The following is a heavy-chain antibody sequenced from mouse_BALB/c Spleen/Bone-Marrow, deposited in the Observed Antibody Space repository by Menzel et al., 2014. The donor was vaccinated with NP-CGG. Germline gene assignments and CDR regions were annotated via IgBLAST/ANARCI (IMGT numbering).Heavy chain of an antibody. J-gene: IGHJ2*01. Sequence: EVQVVESGPDLVKPSQSVSLTCTVTAYSITSGYGWHLIRQFPGNRLEWMGYIHYSGNTDYNPSLKSRISITQDTSKNQFFLQLNSLTTEDTATYYCTRETAIVADFDYWGQGTTLTVSS. CDR2: IHYSGNT. V-gene: IGHV3-1*02. CDR3: TRETAIVADFDY. CDR1: AYSITSGYG. D-gene: IGHD1-1*01.